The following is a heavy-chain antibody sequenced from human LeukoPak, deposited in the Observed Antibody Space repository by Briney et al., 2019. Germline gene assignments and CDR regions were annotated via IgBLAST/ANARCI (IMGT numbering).Heavy chain of an antibody. Sequence: ASVNVSCKASGYTFTGYYMHWVRQAPGQGLEWMGWINPNSGGTNYAQKFQGRVTMTRDTSISTAYMELSRLRSDDTAVYYCARRSGMAARPPYYYYYMDVWGKGTTVTVSS. J-gene: IGHJ6*03. CDR2: INPNSGGT. CDR1: GYTFTGYY. V-gene: IGHV1-2*02. D-gene: IGHD6-6*01. CDR3: ARRSGMAARPPYYYYYMDV.